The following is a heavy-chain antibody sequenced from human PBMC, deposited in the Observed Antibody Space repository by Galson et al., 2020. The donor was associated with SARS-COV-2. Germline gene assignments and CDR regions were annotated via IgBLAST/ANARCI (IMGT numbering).Heavy chain of an antibody. Sequence: ATVKVSCKASGYTFTSYDINWVRQATGHGLEWMGWMNPNSGNTGYAQKFQGRVTMTRNTSIRTAYMELSSLRSEDTAVYYCARRVEMATIIDCYGMDVWGQGTTVTVSS. D-gene: IGHD5-12*01. CDR2: MNPNSGNT. CDR3: ARRVEMATIIDCYGMDV. V-gene: IGHV1-8*01. J-gene: IGHJ6*02. CDR1: GYTFTSYD.